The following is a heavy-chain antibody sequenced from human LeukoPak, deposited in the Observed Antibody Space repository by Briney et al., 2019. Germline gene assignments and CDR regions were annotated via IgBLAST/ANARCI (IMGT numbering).Heavy chain of an antibody. CDR1: GGSISSGDYY. V-gene: IGHV4-30-4*01. J-gene: IGHJ5*02. CDR2: MYYSGST. CDR3: ARPYYYDSRIDP. D-gene: IGHD3-22*01. Sequence: SETLSLTCTVSGGSISSGDYYWSWIRQPPGKGLEWIAYMYYSGSTYYNPSLKSRVTMSADTSKNQLSLKLSSVTVADAAVYYCARPYYYDSRIDPWGQGILVTVSS.